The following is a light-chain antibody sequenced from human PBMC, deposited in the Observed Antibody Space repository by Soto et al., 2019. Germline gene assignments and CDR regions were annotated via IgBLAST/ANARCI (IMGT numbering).Light chain of an antibody. CDR2: GAS. CDR1: QSVSSRY. CDR3: QHYGSSPRT. J-gene: IGKJ1*01. Sequence: EIVLTQSPGTLSLSPGERATLSCRASQSVSSRYSAWYQQKPGQAPRLLIYGASTRATGIPDRFSGSGSETDFTLTISRLGPEDFAVYYCQHYGSSPRTFGQGTRVEIK. V-gene: IGKV3-20*01.